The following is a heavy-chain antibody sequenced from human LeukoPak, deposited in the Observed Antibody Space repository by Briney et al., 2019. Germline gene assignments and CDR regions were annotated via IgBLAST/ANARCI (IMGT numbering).Heavy chain of an antibody. J-gene: IGHJ4*02. V-gene: IGHV3-23*01. D-gene: IGHD4-17*01. CDR3: AKISSVTANFDC. Sequence: GGSVRLSCAASGFTFSTYPMGWVREAPGKGLEWVSSIVASGAYTYYADSVKGRFTISRDNSKNTLYLQMNTLRAEDTAVYSCAKISSVTANFDCWGQGTLVTISS. CDR1: GFTFSTYP. CDR2: IVASGAYT.